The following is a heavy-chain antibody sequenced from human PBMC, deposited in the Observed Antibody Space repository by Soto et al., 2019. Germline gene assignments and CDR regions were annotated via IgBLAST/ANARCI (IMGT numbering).Heavy chain of an antibody. V-gene: IGHV4-39*01. J-gene: IGHJ4*02. CDR2: IYYSGST. CDR1: GGSISSSSYY. CDR3: AKGPSGDKVDY. D-gene: IGHD7-27*01. Sequence: SETLSLTCTVPGGSISSSSYYWGWIRQPPGKGLEWIGSIYYSGSTYYNPSLKSRVTISVDTSKNQFSLKLSSVSAADTAVYYCAKGPSGDKVDYWGQGTLVTVSS.